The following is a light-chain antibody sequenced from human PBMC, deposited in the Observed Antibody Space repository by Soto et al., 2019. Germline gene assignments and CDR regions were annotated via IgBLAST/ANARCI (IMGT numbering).Light chain of an antibody. CDR1: RSVLYSSNNENY. V-gene: IGKV4-1*01. CDR3: QQYYSTPWK. CDR2: WAS. J-gene: IGKJ1*01. Sequence: IVMTQSPDSLAVSLGDRATINCRSSRSVLYSSNNENYLAWYQQKPGQPPKLLIYWASTRESGVPGRFSGSGSGTDFTLTISSLQAEDVAVYYCQQYYSTPWKFGQGTKVDIK.